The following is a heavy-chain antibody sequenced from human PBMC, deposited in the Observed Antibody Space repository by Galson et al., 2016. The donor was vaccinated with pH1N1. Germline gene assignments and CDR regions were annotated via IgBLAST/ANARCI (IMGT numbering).Heavy chain of an antibody. CDR1: GDSVSSEIW. J-gene: IGHJ4*02. CDR2: GYFNGDT. D-gene: IGHD3-10*01. V-gene: IGHV4-4*02. Sequence: SETLSLTCIVSGDSVSSEIWWTWVRQPPGKGLEWIGDGYFNGDTYFNPSLKRRVTISVDTSRNQFSLKLTSVTAADTAVYFCARVDFGGKLGDWGQGTQVTVSS. CDR3: ARVDFGGKLGD.